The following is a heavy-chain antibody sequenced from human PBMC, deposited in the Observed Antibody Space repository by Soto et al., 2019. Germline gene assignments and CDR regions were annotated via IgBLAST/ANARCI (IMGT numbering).Heavy chain of an antibody. V-gene: IGHV3-23*01. Sequence: PSETLRLSCAASGFTFSDYAMGWVRQAPGKGLEWVSGIDGSGGFTKYMDSVEGRYTISRDNSKKTLYLQMNGLRAEDTAVYYCAKGQNSGTYLFQFDSWGQGTLVTVSS. CDR3: AKGQNSGTYLFQFDS. D-gene: IGHD1-26*01. J-gene: IGHJ4*02. CDR2: IDGSGGFT. CDR1: GFTFSDYA.